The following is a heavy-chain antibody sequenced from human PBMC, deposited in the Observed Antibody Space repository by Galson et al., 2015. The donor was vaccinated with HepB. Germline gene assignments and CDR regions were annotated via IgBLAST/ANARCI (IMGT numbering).Heavy chain of an antibody. CDR3: AKWRNSSSRTAKH. D-gene: IGHD6-13*01. J-gene: IGHJ4*02. CDR2: ISGSGGST. Sequence: SLRLSCAASGFTFSSYAMSWVRQAPGKGLEWVSAISGSGGSTYYADSVKGRFTISRDNSKNTLYLQMNSLRAEDTAVYYCAKWRNSSSRTAKHWGQGTLVTVSS. CDR1: GFTFSSYA. V-gene: IGHV3-23*01.